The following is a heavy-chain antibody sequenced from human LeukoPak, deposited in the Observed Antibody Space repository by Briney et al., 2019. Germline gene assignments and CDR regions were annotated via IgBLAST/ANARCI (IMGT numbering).Heavy chain of an antibody. CDR3: ARDPAYCGGDCLGH. D-gene: IGHD2-21*02. J-gene: IGHJ4*02. V-gene: IGHV4-31*03. Sequence: SETLSLTCTVSGGSISSGGYYWSWIRQHPGKGLEWIGYIYYSGSTYYNPSLKSRVTISVDTSKNQFSPKLSSVTAADTAVYYCARDPAYCGGDCLGHWGQGTLVTVSS. CDR2: IYYSGST. CDR1: GGSISSGGYY.